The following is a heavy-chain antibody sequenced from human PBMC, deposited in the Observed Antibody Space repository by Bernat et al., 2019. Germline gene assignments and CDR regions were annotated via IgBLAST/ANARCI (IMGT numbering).Heavy chain of an antibody. V-gene: IGHV3-74*01. CDR3: AREGSDTPYNWFDP. CDR2: ICSDGSTT. Sequence: EVQLVESGGGFVQPGGSLRLSCAASGFTFSNYWMHWVRQAPGKGLVWVSRICSDGSTTSYADSVKGRFTISRDNAKNTLFLQMNSLSAEDTAVYFCAREGSDTPYNWFDPWGQGTLVTVSS. CDR1: GFTFSNYW. J-gene: IGHJ5*02. D-gene: IGHD5-18*01.